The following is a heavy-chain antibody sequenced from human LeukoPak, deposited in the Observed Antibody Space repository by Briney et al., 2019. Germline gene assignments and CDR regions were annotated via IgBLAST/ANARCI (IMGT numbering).Heavy chain of an antibody. J-gene: IGHJ5*02. Sequence: SETLSLTCAVYGGSFSGYYWSWIRQPPGKGLDWIGEINHSGSTNYNPSLKSRVTISVDTSKNQFSLKLSSVTAADTAVYYCARGRDAVVTLGPNWFDPWGQGTLVTVSS. CDR2: INHSGST. CDR1: GGSFSGYY. CDR3: ARGRDAVVTLGPNWFDP. D-gene: IGHD4-23*01. V-gene: IGHV4-34*01.